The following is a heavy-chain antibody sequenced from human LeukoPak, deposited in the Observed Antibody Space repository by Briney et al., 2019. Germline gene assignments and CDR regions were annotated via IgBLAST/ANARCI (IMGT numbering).Heavy chain of an antibody. Sequence: GSLRLSCAASGFSFRNYWMGWVRQAPGKGLEWMANTKPDGSAEYYADSVRGRFTASRDNANNLLYLQMNRLRAEDTAVYYCARDGGLHTNFDYWGQGTLLTVSS. J-gene: IGHJ4*02. CDR2: TKPDGSAE. CDR3: ARDGGLHTNFDY. CDR1: GFSFRNYW. D-gene: IGHD2-15*01. V-gene: IGHV3-7*01.